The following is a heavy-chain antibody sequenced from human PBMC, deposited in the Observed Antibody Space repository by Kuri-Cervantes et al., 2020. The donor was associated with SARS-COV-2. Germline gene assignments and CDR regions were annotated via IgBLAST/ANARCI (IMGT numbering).Heavy chain of an antibody. D-gene: IGHD6-19*01. CDR3: ARGFNSAVAGTYWFDP. J-gene: IGHJ5*02. Sequence: ASVKVSCKASGYTFTGYYMHWVRQAPGQGLEWMGWISAYNGNTYYAEKLQGRVTMTTDTSTSTAYMELSRLRSDDTAVYYCARGFNSAVAGTYWFDPWGQGTLVTVSS. V-gene: IGHV1-18*04. CDR2: ISAYNGNT. CDR1: GYTFTGYY.